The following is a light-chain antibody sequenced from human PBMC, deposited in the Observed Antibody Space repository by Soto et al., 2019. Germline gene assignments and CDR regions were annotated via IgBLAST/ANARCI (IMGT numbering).Light chain of an antibody. Sequence: QPVLTQPPSASGTPGQRVTISCSGSYSNIGDNTVNWYQQLPGTAPKLLIYSNRQRPSGVPDRFSGSKSGTSASLAISGLQSEDEADYYCATWDDSLDGPVFGGGTKLTVL. V-gene: IGLV1-44*01. J-gene: IGLJ3*02. CDR3: ATWDDSLDGPV. CDR2: SNR. CDR1: YSNIGDNT.